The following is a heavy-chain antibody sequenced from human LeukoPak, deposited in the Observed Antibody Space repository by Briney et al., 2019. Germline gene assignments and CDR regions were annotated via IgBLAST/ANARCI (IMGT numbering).Heavy chain of an antibody. CDR1: GFTFSSFS. CDR3: AELGITMIGGV. CDR2: ITSYRSFI. V-gene: IGHV3-21*01. D-gene: IGHD3-10*02. Sequence: KPGGSLRLSCAASGFTFSSFSMNWVRQAPGKGLEWISSITSYRSFIYYADSLKGRFTISRDNSKNTLYLQMNSLRAEDTAVYYCAELGITMIGGVWGKGTTVTISS. J-gene: IGHJ6*04.